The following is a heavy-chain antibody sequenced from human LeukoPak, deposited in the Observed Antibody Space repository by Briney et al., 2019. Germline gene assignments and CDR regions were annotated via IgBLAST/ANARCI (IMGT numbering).Heavy chain of an antibody. CDR2: ISYDGSNK. J-gene: IGHJ4*02. V-gene: IGHV3-30*03. D-gene: IGHD5-24*01. Sequence: PGGSLRLSCAASGFTFSSYRMHWVPQAPGKGLVGVALISYDGSNKYYADSVKGRFTISRDNSKNTLYLQMNSLRAEDTAVYYCAMMATTTGKYFDYWGQGTLVTVSS. CDR3: AMMATTTGKYFDY. CDR1: GFTFSSYR.